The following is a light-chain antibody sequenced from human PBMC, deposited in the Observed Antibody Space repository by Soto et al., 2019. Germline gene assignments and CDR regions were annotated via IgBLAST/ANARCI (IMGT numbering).Light chain of an antibody. J-gene: IGKJ1*01. CDR1: QSISSW. Sequence: DIQMTQSPSTLSASVGDRVIITCRASQSISSWLAWYQQKPGKAPNLLIYKASTLKSGVPSRFSGSGSGTDFTLTISILHPDDFATYYCQQYDNDSWTFGQGTKVEIK. V-gene: IGKV1-5*03. CDR2: KAS. CDR3: QQYDNDSWT.